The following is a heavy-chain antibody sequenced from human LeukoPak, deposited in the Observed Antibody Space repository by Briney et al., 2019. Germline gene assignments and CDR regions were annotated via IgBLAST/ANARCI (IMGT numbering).Heavy chain of an antibody. D-gene: IGHD5-18*01. CDR3: AKDIGYTYGHGFDY. V-gene: IGHV3-30*04. J-gene: IGHJ4*02. CDR1: GFTFSDFN. CDR2: VLNDGSNR. Sequence: SLSLSCTASGFTFSDFNMHWVRQAPGKGLEWVALVLNDGSNRYYADSVKGRFTISRDNSKNTLYLQMNSLRAEDTAVYYCAKDIGYTYGHGFDYWGQGILVTVSS.